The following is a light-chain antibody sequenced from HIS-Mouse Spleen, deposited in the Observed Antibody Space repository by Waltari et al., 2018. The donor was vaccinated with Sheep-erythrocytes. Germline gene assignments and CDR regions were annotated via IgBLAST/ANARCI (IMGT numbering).Light chain of an antibody. CDR3: QQFNSHPMYT. CDR1: QGISSA. Sequence: AIQLTQSPSSLSASVGDRVTITCRASQGISSALAWYQQKPGKTPKLLIYDASSLESGVPSWFSGSGSGTDFTLTISSLQPEDFATYYCQQFNSHPMYTFGQGTKLEIK. CDR2: DAS. V-gene: IGKV1-13*02. J-gene: IGKJ2*01.